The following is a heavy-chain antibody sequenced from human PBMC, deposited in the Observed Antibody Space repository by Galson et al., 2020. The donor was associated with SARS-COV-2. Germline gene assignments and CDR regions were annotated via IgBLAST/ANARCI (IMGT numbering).Heavy chain of an antibody. CDR1: GFTFSRYA. CDR2: ISGSGGST. CDR3: AKNQGNDHGYQLDY. V-gene: IGHV3-23*01. Sequence: GESLKISCAASGFTFSRYAMTWVRQAPGKGLEWVPSISGSGGSTYYADSVKGRFTISRDNSKNTLYVQMNSLRAEETAVYYCAKNQGNDHGYQLDYWGQGTLVTVSS. J-gene: IGHJ4*02. D-gene: IGHD4-17*01.